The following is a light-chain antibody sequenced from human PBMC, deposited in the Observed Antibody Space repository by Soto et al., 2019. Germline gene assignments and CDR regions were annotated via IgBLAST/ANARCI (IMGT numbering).Light chain of an antibody. J-gene: IGKJ1*01. CDR3: LQDCNYPHT. Sequence: AVQMTQSPSSLSASVGDRVTITCRASQGIRNDLGWYQQKPGKAPKLLISAASSLQSAVPSRYSGNGSGTDFTLTISSLQPEDFATYDCLQDCNYPHTFGQGTKVEIK. CDR1: QGIRND. V-gene: IGKV1-6*01. CDR2: AAS.